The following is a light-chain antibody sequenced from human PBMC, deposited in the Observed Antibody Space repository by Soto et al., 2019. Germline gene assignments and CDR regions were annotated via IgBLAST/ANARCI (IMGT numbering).Light chain of an antibody. Sequence: DIQMTQSPSTLSASVGDRVIITCRASQSISSWLAWYQQKPGKAPNLLIYKASTLKSGVPSRFSGSGSGKEFTLTISSLQPDDVATYYCQQYDNDSWTFGQGTKVEIK. CDR1: QSISSW. CDR3: QQYDNDSWT. J-gene: IGKJ1*01. V-gene: IGKV1-5*03. CDR2: KAS.